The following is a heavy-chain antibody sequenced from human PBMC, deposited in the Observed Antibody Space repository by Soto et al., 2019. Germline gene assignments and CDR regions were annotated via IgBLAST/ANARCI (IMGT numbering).Heavy chain of an antibody. V-gene: IGHV3-21*01. CDR2: ISSSSSYI. J-gene: IGHJ4*02. D-gene: IGHD3-22*01. CDR3: ASPIYYYDSSGYYN. CDR1: GFTFSSYA. Sequence: PGGSLRLSCAASGFTFSSYAMSWVRQAPGKGLEWVSSISSSSSYIYYADSVKGRFTISRDNAKNSLYLQMNSLRAEDTAVYYCASPIYYYDSSGYYNWGQGTLVTVSS.